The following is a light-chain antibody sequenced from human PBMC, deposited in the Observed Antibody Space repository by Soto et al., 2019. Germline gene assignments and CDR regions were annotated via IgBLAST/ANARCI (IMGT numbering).Light chain of an antibody. J-gene: IGKJ1*01. CDR3: QQRINWPPAWA. Sequence: EIVLTQSPATLSSSPGERATLSCRASQTVNSRLAWYQHKPGQAPRLLIYHTSNRATGIPARFSGSGSGTEFTLTISSLQSEDFAVYYCQQRINWPPAWAFGQGTKVDI. CDR1: QTVNSR. CDR2: HTS. V-gene: IGKV3-11*01.